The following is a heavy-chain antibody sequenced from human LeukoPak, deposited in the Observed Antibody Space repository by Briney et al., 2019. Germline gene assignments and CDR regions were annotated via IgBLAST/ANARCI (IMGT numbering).Heavy chain of an antibody. Sequence: PGGSLRLSCAASGFTFSSYEMNWVRQAPGEGLEWVSYISSSGSTIYYADSVNGRLTISRDNAKNSLYLQMNSLSAEDTAVYYCAELGITMIGGVWGKGTTVTISS. D-gene: IGHD3-10*02. J-gene: IGHJ6*04. CDR3: AELGITMIGGV. CDR1: GFTFSSYE. CDR2: ISSSGSTI. V-gene: IGHV3-48*03.